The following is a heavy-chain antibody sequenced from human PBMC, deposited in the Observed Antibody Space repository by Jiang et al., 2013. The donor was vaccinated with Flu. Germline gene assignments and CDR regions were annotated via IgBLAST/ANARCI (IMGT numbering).Heavy chain of an antibody. V-gene: IGHV6-1*01. CDR1: GDSVSSNSAA. CDR3: ARGFPAYGSGSYQLDY. CDR2: TYYRSKWYN. Sequence: QTLSLTCAISGDSVSSNSAAWNWIRQSPSRGLEWLGRTYYRSKWYNDYAVSVKSRITINPDASKNQFSLQLNSVTPEDTAVYYCARGFPAYGSGSYQLDYWGQGTLVTVSS. J-gene: IGHJ4*02. D-gene: IGHD3-10*01.